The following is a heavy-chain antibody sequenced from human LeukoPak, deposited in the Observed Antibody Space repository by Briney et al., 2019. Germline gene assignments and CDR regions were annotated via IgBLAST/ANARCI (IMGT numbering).Heavy chain of an antibody. CDR2: INTDGAST. Sequence: GGSLRLSCTASGFAFISYWMFWVRQAPGKGLVWASQINTDGASTTYGDPAKGRFTTSRDNAKNTLYLQMNRLRVEDTAVYSCARGTAATAGIDYWGQGTLVTVSS. J-gene: IGHJ4*02. CDR1: GFAFISYW. V-gene: IGHV3-74*01. D-gene: IGHD6-25*01. CDR3: ARGTAATAGIDY.